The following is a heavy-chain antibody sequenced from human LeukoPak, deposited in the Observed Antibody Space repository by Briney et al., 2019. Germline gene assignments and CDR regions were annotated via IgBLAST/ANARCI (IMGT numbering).Heavy chain of an antibody. Sequence: SETLSLTCTVSGASISGFYWSWIRQSPGKRLEWIGYIYTTGSTIYNPSLKSRVTMSVDKSKKEFSLRLSSVTAADTAVYYCARQGSGYYTDFYFDSWAREPGSPSPQ. CDR2: IYTTGST. D-gene: IGHD3-3*01. CDR3: ARQGSGYYTDFYFDS. J-gene: IGHJ4*02. V-gene: IGHV4-4*09. CDR1: GASISGFY.